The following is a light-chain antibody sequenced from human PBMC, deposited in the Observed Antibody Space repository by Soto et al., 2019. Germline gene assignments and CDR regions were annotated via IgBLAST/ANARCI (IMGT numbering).Light chain of an antibody. Sequence: EIVMTQSPATLSVSPWERATLSCRASQSVGSTHLAWYQQKPGQAPRLLIFGASSRATGIPERFSGTGSGTEFTLTISSLQPDDFATYYCQHYNSYSEAFGQGTKVDIK. CDR3: QHYNSYSEA. CDR1: QSVGSTH. CDR2: GAS. V-gene: IGKV3D-15*01. J-gene: IGKJ1*01.